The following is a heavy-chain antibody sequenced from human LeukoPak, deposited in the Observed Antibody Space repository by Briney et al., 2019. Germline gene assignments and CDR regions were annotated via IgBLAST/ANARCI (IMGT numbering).Heavy chain of an antibody. CDR3: AREINSYGDYRGDWYFDL. D-gene: IGHD4-17*01. V-gene: IGHV4-4*07. CDR2: IYTSGST. Sequence: SETLSLTCTVSGGSISSYYWSWIRQPAGKGLEWIGRIYTSGSTNYNPSLKSRVTMSVDTSKNQFSLKLSSVTAADTAVYYCAREINSYGDYRGDWYFDLWGRGTLVTVSS. CDR1: GGSISSYY. J-gene: IGHJ2*01.